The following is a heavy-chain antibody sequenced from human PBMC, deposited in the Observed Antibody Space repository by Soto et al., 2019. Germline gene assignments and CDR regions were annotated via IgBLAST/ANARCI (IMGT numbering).Heavy chain of an antibody. V-gene: IGHV3-21*06. CDR3: ARESEDLISNFES. CDR2: ISSTTHYI. Sequence: PGGSLRLSCAASGFTFTRYSMNWVRQAPGEGLEWVSSISSTTHYIYYADSMRGRFTISRDNAKNAVYLEMNSLRAEDTAVYYCARESEDLISNFESWGQGTLVTVAS. J-gene: IGHJ4*02. CDR1: GFTFTRYS.